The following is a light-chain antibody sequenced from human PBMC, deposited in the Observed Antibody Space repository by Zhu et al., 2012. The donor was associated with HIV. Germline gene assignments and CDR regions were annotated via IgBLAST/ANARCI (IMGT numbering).Light chain of an antibody. V-gene: IGKV3D-20*01. CDR3: YQYITSPYT. Sequence: IVLTQSPGTLSLSPGDRATLSCGASQSVGGNSLAWYQQKPGLAPRLLIYDISRRATGIPDRFSGSGSGTDFTLTISRLEPEDFAVYFXYQYITSPYTFGQGTKAGDQT. CDR2: DIS. J-gene: IGKJ2*01. CDR1: QSVGGNS.